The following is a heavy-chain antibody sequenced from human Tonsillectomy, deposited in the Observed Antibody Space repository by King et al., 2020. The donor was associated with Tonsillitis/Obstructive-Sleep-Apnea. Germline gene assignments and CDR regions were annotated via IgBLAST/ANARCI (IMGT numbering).Heavy chain of an antibody. D-gene: IGHD6-13*01. J-gene: IGHJ4*02. CDR1: GGSISSYY. CDR2: IYYSGST. V-gene: IGHV4-59*08. CDR3: ARHGYSSSWSHFDY. Sequence: VQLQESGPGLVKPSETLSLTCTVSGGSISSYYWSWIRQPPGKGLEWIGYIYYSGSTNYNPSLKSRVTISVDTSKNQFSLKLSSGTAAATAVYYCARHGYSSSWSHFDYWGQGTLVTVSS.